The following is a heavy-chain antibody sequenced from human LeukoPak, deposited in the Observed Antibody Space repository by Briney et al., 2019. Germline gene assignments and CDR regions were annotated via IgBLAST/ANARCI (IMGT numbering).Heavy chain of an antibody. Sequence: PGGSLRLSCAASGFTFSSYSMNWVRQAPGKGLEWVSYISSSSSTIYYADSVKGRFTNSRDNAKNSLYLQMNSLRAEDTAVYYCASCRYDFWSGYFSYYYYYYMDVWGKGTTVTVSS. CDR3: ASCRYDFWSGYFSYYYYYYMDV. CDR1: GFTFSSYS. J-gene: IGHJ6*03. D-gene: IGHD3-3*01. CDR2: ISSSSSTI. V-gene: IGHV3-48*01.